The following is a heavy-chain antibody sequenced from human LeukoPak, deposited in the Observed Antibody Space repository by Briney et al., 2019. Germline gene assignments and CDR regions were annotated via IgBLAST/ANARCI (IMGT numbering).Heavy chain of an antibody. V-gene: IGHV1-2*06. CDR2: IDPNSGDT. J-gene: IGHJ5*02. CDR3: RRGIQSFDP. Sequence: ASVKVSCKASGYTFTVYYIHWLRQAPGQGLEWMGRIDPNSGDTKYAQKFQDRVTMTRDTSMNTAYMEISSLRYDDTAVYYCRRGIQSFDPWGQGTLVTVSS. CDR1: GYTFTVYY.